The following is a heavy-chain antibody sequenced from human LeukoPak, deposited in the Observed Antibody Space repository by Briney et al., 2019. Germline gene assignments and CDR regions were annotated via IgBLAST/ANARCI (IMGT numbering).Heavy chain of an antibody. CDR1: GFNFSSYA. CDR2: ISCSGGST. D-gene: IGHD3-22*01. CDR3: AEPEGGYYDIRPD. J-gene: IGHJ4*02. V-gene: IGHV3-23*01. Sequence: GGSLRLSCAASGFNFSSYAMSWVRQAPGKGLEWVSAISCSGGSTYYADSVKGRFTISRDNSKNTLYLQMNSLRAEDTAVYYCAEPEGGYYDIRPDWGQGTLVTVSS.